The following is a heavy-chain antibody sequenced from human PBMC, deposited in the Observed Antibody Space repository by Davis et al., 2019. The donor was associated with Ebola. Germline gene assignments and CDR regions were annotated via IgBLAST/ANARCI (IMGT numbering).Heavy chain of an antibody. J-gene: IGHJ6*02. CDR1: GFTFSSYW. CDR2: IKQDGSEK. V-gene: IGHV3-7*03. D-gene: IGHD6-19*01. CDR3: ARDEGYSSGWYAGRYYYYGMDV. Sequence: GGSLRLSCAASGFTFSSYWMSWVRQAPGKGLEWVANIKQDGSEKYYVDSVKGRFTISRDNAKNSLYLQMNSLRAEDTAVYYCARDEGYSSGWYAGRYYYYGMDVWGQGTTVTVSS.